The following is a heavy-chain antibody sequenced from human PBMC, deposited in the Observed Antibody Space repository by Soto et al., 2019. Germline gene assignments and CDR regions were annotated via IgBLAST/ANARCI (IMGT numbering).Heavy chain of an antibody. J-gene: IGHJ4*02. Sequence: QVQLVESGGGVVQPGRSLRLSCAASEFTFSSYAMHWVRQAPGKGLEWVAVISYDGSNEYYADSVKGRFTISRDNSKKTLYLQMNTLRAEDTAVYYCAPLGQWLVHWGQGTLVTVSS. CDR1: EFTFSSYA. CDR3: APLGQWLVH. V-gene: IGHV3-30-3*01. D-gene: IGHD6-19*01. CDR2: ISYDGSNE.